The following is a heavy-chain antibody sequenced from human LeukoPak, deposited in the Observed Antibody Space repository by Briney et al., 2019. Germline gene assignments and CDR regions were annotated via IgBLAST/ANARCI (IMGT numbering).Heavy chain of an antibody. Sequence: SETLSLTCTVSGGSVSSYYWNWIRQPPGKGLEWIGYISYSGSTNYNPSLKSRVTISVDTSKNQFSLKLSSVTAADTAVYYCAGRYHYDTSGYHHYFDYWGQGTLVTVSS. CDR3: AGRYHYDTSGYHHYFDY. D-gene: IGHD3-22*01. J-gene: IGHJ4*02. CDR1: GGSVSSYY. CDR2: ISYSGST. V-gene: IGHV4-59*02.